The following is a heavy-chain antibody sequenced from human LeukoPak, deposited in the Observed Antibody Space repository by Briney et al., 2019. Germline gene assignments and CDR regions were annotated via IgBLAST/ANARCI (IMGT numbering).Heavy chain of an antibody. V-gene: IGHV3-7*05. CDR1: GFTLSIYW. D-gene: IGHD6-6*01. CDR2: INQDGSEK. CDR3: ARAWGEDIAARPYYFDY. J-gene: IGHJ4*02. Sequence: PGGSLRLSCEASGFTLSIYWMSWVRQAPGKGLEWVANINQDGSEKYYVDSVKGRFTISRDDAKKSLYLQMNSLRSDDTAVYYCARAWGEDIAARPYYFDYWGQGSLVTVSS.